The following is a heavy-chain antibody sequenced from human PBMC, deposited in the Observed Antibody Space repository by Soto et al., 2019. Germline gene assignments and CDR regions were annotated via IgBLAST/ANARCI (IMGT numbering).Heavy chain of an antibody. J-gene: IGHJ4*02. CDR3: ARAYGDYDFDY. D-gene: IGHD4-17*01. CDR2: IYYSGST. V-gene: IGHV4-39*01. Sequence: PSETLSLTCTVSGGSISSSSYYWGWIRQPPGKGLEWIGSIYYSGSTHYNPSLKSRVTISVDTSKNQFSLKLSSVTAADTAVYYCARAYGDYDFDYWGQGTLVTVSS. CDR1: GGSISSSSYY.